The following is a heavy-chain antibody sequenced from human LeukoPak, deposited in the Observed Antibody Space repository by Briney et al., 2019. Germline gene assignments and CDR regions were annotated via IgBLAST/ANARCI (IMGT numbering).Heavy chain of an antibody. CDR2: ILPMLGTA. CDR1: GGALSDYT. J-gene: IGHJ6*03. Sequence: SVKVSCQSSGGALSDYTISWVRQAPGQGLEWMGAILPMLGTAKYAQSLQGRVTITTDDSSSTVYMELSSLRFEDTASYFCARDGLLTRTGMDVWGKGTTVTVSS. D-gene: IGHD3/OR15-3a*01. V-gene: IGHV1-69*16. CDR3: ARDGLLTRTGMDV.